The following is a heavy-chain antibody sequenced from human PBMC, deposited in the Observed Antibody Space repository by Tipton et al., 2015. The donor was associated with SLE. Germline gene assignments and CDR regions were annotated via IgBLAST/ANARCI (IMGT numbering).Heavy chain of an antibody. CDR3: ARGDYWGYWYLDL. V-gene: IGHV4-59*07. J-gene: IGHJ2*01. CDR2: IYYSGST. Sequence: TLSLTCTVSGYSIITNYYWSWIRQPPGKGLEWIGYIYYSGSTNYNPSLKSRVTISVDTSKNQFSLKLSSVTAADTAVYYCARGDYWGYWYLDLWGRGTLVTVSP. CDR1: GYSIITNYY. D-gene: IGHD7-27*01.